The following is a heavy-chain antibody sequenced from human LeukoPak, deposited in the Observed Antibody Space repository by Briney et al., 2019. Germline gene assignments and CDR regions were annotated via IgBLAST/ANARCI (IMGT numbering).Heavy chain of an antibody. V-gene: IGHV3-21*01. CDR2: ISSSGSYM. J-gene: IGHJ6*02. CDR3: ARGGVGLIIIPGWEYDYYGMDV. D-gene: IGHD3/OR15-3a*01. Sequence: PGGSPRLSCAASGFTLSTYSMNWVRQAPGKGLEWFSSISSSGSYMYYVDSVKGRFTIYRDNAKNSLYLQMNSLRAEDTAVYYCARGGVGLIIIPGWEYDYYGMDVWGQGTTVTVSS. CDR1: GFTLSTYS.